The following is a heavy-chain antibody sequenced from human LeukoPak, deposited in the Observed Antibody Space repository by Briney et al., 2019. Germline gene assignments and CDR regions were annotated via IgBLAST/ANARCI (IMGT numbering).Heavy chain of an antibody. CDR2: IYYSGST. CDR3: ALNPGLLWFGEPNLPY. D-gene: IGHD3-10*01. V-gene: IGHV4-39*07. Sequence: PSETLSLTCTVSGGSISSSSYYWGWIRQPPGKGLEWIGSIYYSGSTYYNPSLKSRVTISVDTSKNQFSLKLSSVTAADTAVYYCALNPGLLWFGEPNLPYWGQGTLVTVSS. CDR1: GGSISSSSYY. J-gene: IGHJ4*02.